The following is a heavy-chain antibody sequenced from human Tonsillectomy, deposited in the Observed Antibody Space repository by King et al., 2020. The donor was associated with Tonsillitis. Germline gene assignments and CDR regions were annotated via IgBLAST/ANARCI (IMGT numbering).Heavy chain of an antibody. CDR2: IYYSGST. Sequence: QLQESGPGLVKPSETLSLTCTVSGGSISSSGYYWGWIRQPPGKGLEWIGSIYYSGSTYYNPSLKSRVTISVDTSKNHFSLKLSSVTAADTAVYYCARHYCSSTSCYQGFDPWGQGTLVTVSS. CDR1: GGSISSSGYY. D-gene: IGHD2-2*01. J-gene: IGHJ5*02. CDR3: ARHYCSSTSCYQGFDP. V-gene: IGHV4-39*01.